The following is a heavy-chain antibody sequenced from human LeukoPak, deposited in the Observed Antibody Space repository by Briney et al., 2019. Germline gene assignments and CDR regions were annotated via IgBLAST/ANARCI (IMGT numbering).Heavy chain of an antibody. D-gene: IGHD2-21*01. CDR1: GGSISSSNYY. J-gene: IGHJ5*02. Sequence: SETLSLTCTVSGGSISSSNYYWGWVRQPPGKGLEWIGSIYYSGSTYYIPSLKSRVTISVDTSKDQCSLKLSSVSAAETAVYYCARQTGVMWLEPWGRGTLDRVFS. V-gene: IGHV4-39*01. CDR3: ARQTGVMWLEP. CDR2: IYYSGST.